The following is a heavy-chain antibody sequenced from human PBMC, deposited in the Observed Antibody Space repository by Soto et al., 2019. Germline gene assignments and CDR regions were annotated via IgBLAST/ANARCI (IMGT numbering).Heavy chain of an antibody. V-gene: IGHV3-74*01. J-gene: IGHJ5*02. CDR2: INPGGTIT. CDR1: GFPFSHYW. CDR3: TSDTFGLRDT. Sequence: MQMVESGGGSVQPGGSLRLSCAASGFPFSHYWMHWVRQTPGKGLVWVSRINPGGTITNYADSVEGRFTISRDNADSALFLQMNSLSAEDTAIYYCTSDTFGLRDTWGQGTLVTVSS. D-gene: IGHD3-16*01.